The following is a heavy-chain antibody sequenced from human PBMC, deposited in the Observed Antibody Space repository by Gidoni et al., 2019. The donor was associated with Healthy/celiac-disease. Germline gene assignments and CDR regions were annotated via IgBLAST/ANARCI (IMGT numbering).Heavy chain of an antibody. CDR2: ISWNSGSI. Sequence: EVQLVESGGGLVQPGRSLRLSCAASGFPFDDYAMHWVRQAPGKGLEWVSGISWNSGSIGYADSVKGRFTISRDNAKNSLYLQMNSLRAEDTALYYCAKSNDYGDYSEYFQHWGQGTLVTVSS. CDR1: GFPFDDYA. D-gene: IGHD4-17*01. J-gene: IGHJ1*01. CDR3: AKSNDYGDYSEYFQH. V-gene: IGHV3-9*01.